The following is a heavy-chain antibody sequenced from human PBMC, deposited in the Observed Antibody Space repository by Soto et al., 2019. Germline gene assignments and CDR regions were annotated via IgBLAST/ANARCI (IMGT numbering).Heavy chain of an antibody. J-gene: IGHJ6*02. CDR3: ARETLDYDALTGYYPSYGMDV. Sequence: QVQLQESGPGLVKPSETLSLTCTVSGGSISGYYWSWIRQPPGKGLEYIGYIHDRGNSNYNPSLKRRITISIDTSKNQFSLKLSSVTAADTAVYYCARETLDYDALTGYYPSYGMDVWGQGTTVTVSS. D-gene: IGHD3-9*01. CDR1: GGSISGYY. V-gene: IGHV4-59*01. CDR2: IHDRGNS.